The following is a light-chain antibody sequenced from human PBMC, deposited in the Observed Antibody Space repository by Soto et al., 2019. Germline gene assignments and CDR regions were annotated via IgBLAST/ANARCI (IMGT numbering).Light chain of an antibody. J-gene: IGKJ2*02. V-gene: IGKV1-27*01. CDR2: AAS. CDR1: QGISNY. Sequence: DIQMTQSPSSLSASVGDRVTITCRASQGISNYLAWYQQKPGKVPKLLIYAASTLQSGVPSRFSGSGSGTDFTLTISSLQPEDVATYYCHKYNSAPRRTFGQGTKLEIK. CDR3: HKYNSAPRRT.